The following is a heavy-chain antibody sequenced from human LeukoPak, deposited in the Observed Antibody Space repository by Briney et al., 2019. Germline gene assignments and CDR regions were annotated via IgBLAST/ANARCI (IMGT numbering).Heavy chain of an antibody. CDR2: TYYRSKWYN. D-gene: IGHD3-10*01. CDR3: ARAKTDYYGSGSYHNWFDP. Sequence: SQTLSLTCAISGDSVSSNSAAWNWIRQSPSRGLERLGRTYYRSKWYNDYAVSVKSRITINPDTSKNQFSLQLNSVTPEDTAVYYCARAKTDYYGSGSYHNWFDPWGQGTLVTVSS. V-gene: IGHV6-1*01. CDR1: GDSVSSNSAA. J-gene: IGHJ5*02.